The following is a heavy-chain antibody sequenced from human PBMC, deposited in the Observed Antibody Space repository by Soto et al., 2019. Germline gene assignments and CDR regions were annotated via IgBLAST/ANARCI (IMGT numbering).Heavy chain of an antibody. Sequence: GGSLRLSCAASGFTFRYYWMSWVRQSPGKGLEWVANIKPDGSEKYYVDSVKGRFTISRDNTKNFLYLQMNSLRADDTAVYYCVRDWSSGPFDYWGQGTPVTVSS. D-gene: IGHD6-19*01. J-gene: IGHJ4*02. V-gene: IGHV3-7*03. CDR2: IKPDGSEK. CDR3: VRDWSSGPFDY. CDR1: GFTFRYYW.